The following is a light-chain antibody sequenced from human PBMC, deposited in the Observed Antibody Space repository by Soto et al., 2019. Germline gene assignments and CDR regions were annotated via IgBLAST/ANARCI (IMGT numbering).Light chain of an antibody. Sequence: QSVLTQPPSVSGAPGQRVTISCTGSSSNIGAVFDVPWYQQVPGTAPKLLIYENTKRPSGVPDRFSGSKSGTSAALAITGLQAEDEDDYYCQSYDSGLSGWLFGGGTKLTVL. CDR1: SSNIGAVFD. V-gene: IGLV1-40*01. CDR3: QSYDSGLSGWL. J-gene: IGLJ2*01. CDR2: ENT.